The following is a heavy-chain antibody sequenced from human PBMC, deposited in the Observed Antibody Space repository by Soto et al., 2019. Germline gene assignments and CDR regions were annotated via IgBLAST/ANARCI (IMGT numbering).Heavy chain of an antibody. CDR1: GFTFSNYA. J-gene: IGHJ6*03. V-gene: IGHV3-23*01. CDR2: VTSSGDST. Sequence: GGSLRLSCAASGFTFSNYAMSWVRQAPGRGLQWVSTVTSSGDSTYYADSVRGRFTVSRDKSENTLFLHMSSLRVEDTAVYYCAKVAYYYYYMDVWGQGTTVTVAS. CDR3: AKVAYYYYYMDV.